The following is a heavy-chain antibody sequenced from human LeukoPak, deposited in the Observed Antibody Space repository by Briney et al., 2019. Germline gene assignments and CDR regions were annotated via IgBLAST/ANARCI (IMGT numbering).Heavy chain of an antibody. J-gene: IGHJ4*02. Sequence: GASVKVSCKASGGTFSSYAISWVRQAPGQGLEWMGGIIPIFGTANYAQKFQGRVTITADESTSTAYMELSSLRSEDTAVYYCAGGGYSGYDSGYYFDYWGQGTLVTVSS. V-gene: IGHV1-69*13. CDR2: IIPIFGTA. D-gene: IGHD5-12*01. CDR1: GGTFSSYA. CDR3: AGGGYSGYDSGYYFDY.